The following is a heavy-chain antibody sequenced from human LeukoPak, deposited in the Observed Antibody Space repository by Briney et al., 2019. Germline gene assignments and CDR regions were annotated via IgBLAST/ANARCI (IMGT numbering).Heavy chain of an antibody. D-gene: IGHD2-21*02. CDR1: GGSISSYY. CDR2: IYTSGST. CDR3: ARDGLAYCGGDCYTFDY. J-gene: IGHJ4*02. V-gene: IGHV4-4*07. Sequence: TSETLSLTCTVSGGSISSYYWSWIRQPAGKGLEWIGRIYTSGSTNYNPSLKSRVTMSVDTSKNQFSLKLSSVTAADTAVYYCARDGLAYCGGDCYTFDYWGQGTLVTVSS.